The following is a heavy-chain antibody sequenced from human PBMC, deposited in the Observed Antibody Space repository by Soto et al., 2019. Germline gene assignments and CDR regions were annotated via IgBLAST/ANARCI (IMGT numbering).Heavy chain of an antibody. D-gene: IGHD3-22*01. CDR2: IKSKTDGGTT. CDR3: TTSGTGDSSGYFDY. V-gene: IGHV3-15*01. J-gene: IGHJ4*02. Sequence: GESLKISCAASGFTFSNAWMSWVRQAPGKGLEWVGRIKSKTDGGTTDYAAPVKGRFTISRDDSKNTLYLQMNSLKTEDTAVYYCTTSGTGDSSGYFDYWGQGTLVTVSS. CDR1: GFTFSNAW.